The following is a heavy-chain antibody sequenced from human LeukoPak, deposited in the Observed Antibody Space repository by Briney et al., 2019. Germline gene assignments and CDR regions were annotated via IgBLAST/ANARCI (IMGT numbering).Heavy chain of an antibody. CDR3: AKVRYSSGWPEFDY. CDR1: GFTFSSYG. V-gene: IGHV3-30*18. J-gene: IGHJ4*02. Sequence: PGRSLRLSCVASGFTFSSYGMHWVRQAPGKGPEWVALISYDGGDKYYVDSVKGRFTISRDNSKNTLYLQMNNLRAEDTAVYYCAKVRYSSGWPEFDYWGQGTLVTVSS. D-gene: IGHD6-19*01. CDR2: ISYDGGDK.